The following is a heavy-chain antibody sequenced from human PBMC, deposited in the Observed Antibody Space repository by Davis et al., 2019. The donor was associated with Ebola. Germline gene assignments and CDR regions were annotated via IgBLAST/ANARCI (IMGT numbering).Heavy chain of an antibody. J-gene: IGHJ4*02. CDR3: AREDCSGGSCYDY. V-gene: IGHV3-21*04. D-gene: IGHD2-15*01. CDR2: ISSSSSYI. Sequence: PGGSLRLSCAASGFTFSSYSMNWVRQAPGKGLEWVSSISSSSSYIYYADSVKGRFTISRDNAKNSLYLQMNSLRAEDTAVYYCAREDCSGGSCYDYWGQGTLVTVSS. CDR1: GFTFSSYS.